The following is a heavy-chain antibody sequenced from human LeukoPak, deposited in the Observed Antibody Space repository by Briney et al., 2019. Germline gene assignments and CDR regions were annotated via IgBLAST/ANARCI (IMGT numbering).Heavy chain of an antibody. J-gene: IGHJ5*02. CDR3: ARGATGTYWDWFDP. D-gene: IGHD1-26*01. CDR1: GVTFSDHW. V-gene: IGHV3-7*01. CDR2: INQDGSEK. Sequence: AGGSLRLSCAAFGVTFSDHWMTWVRQTPGKGLEWVAHINQDGSEKHFVDSVEGRFTISRDNDNNSMSLQMNKLRVEDTAVYYCARGATGTYWDWFDPWGQGTLVTVSS.